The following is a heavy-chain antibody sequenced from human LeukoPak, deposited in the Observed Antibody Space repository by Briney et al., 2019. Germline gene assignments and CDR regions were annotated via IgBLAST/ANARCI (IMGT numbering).Heavy chain of an antibody. J-gene: IGHJ3*02. CDR3: ARGMSGYTEVPFDI. V-gene: IGHV1-18*01. Sequence: GASVRVSCKASGYTFTSYSINWVRQAPGQGLEWMAWISAYNGNTNYAQKFHGRVTLTRDTSTSTAYMELRSLRSDDTAVYFCARGMSGYTEVPFDIWGQGTVVTVSS. CDR2: ISAYNGNT. D-gene: IGHD2-2*02. CDR1: GYTFTSYS.